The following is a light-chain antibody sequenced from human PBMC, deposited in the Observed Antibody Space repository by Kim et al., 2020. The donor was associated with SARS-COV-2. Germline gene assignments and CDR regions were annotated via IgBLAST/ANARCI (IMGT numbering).Light chain of an antibody. CDR2: DVS. V-gene: IGLV2-11*01. CDR3: CSYAGSYWV. J-gene: IGLJ3*02. CDR1: SSDVGGYNY. Sequence: PGQSVTISCPGSSSDVGGYNYVSWYQQHPGKAPKRMIYDVSKRPSGVPDRFSGSKSGNTASLTISGLQAEDETDYYCCSYAGSYWVFGGGTQLTVL.